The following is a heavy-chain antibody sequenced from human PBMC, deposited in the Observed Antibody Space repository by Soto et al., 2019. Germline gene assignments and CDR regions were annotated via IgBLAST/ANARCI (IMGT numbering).Heavy chain of an antibody. D-gene: IGHD1-7*01. J-gene: IGHJ4*02. CDR2: ISATGGST. CDR3: AKNYNWNFVVEY. Sequence: EVQLLDSGGDFVQPGRSLRLSCAASGFPFSNHAMSWVRQAPGKGLEWLSAISATGGSTYYADSVRGRFSISRDNSKNTVFLQMDSLTAEDTAVYFCAKNYNWNFVVEYWGRGTLVTVS. CDR1: GFPFSNHA. V-gene: IGHV3-23*01.